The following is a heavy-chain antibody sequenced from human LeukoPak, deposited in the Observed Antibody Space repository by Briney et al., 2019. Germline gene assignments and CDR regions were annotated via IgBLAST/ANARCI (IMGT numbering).Heavy chain of an antibody. CDR3: ARGRWLQPWGYFDY. J-gene: IGHJ4*02. CDR2: IISIFGTA. Sequence: SVKVSCKASGGTFSSYAISWVRQAPGQGLEWMGGIISIFGTANYAQKFQGRVTITTDESTGTAYMDLSSLRSEDTAVYYCARGRWLQPWGYFDYWGQGTLVTVSS. V-gene: IGHV1-69*05. CDR1: GGTFSSYA. D-gene: IGHD5-24*01.